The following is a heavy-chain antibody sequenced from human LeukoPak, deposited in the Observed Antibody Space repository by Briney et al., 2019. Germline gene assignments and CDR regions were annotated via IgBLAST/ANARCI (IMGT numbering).Heavy chain of an antibody. CDR2: MNPNSGDT. D-gene: IGHD2-2*01. Sequence: ASVKVSCKASVYTFTNFYIHWVRQAPGQGLEWMGWMNPNSGDTSYAREFQDRVTMTRDTSLSTAYMELSRLRSDDTAVYFCARRPINCIITNCYVDYWGQGTLVTVSS. V-gene: IGHV1-2*02. CDR1: VYTFTNFY. CDR3: ARRPINCIITNCYVDY. J-gene: IGHJ4*02.